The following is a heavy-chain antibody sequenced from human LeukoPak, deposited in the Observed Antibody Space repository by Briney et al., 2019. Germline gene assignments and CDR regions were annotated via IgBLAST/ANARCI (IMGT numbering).Heavy chain of an antibody. CDR1: GFTFSNAW. V-gene: IGHV3-15*01. Sequence: GGSLSLSCVASGFTFSNAWMNWVRQAPGKGLEWVGRIKSSDVGTTDYAAPVKGRFTISRDDSKNTLYLQMNSLKTEDTALYYCTTNDAFDIWAQGTMVTVSS. J-gene: IGHJ3*02. CDR3: TTNDAFDI. CDR2: IKSSDVGTT.